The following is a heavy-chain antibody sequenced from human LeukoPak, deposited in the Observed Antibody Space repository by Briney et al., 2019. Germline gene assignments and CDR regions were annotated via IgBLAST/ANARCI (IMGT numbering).Heavy chain of an antibody. CDR3: AKAYYYDSSGYFGAFDI. V-gene: IGHV3-48*01. CDR1: GFTFSTYS. CDR2: ISSSSGTI. Sequence: GGSLRLSCAASGFTFSTYSMNWVRQAPGKGLEWVSYISSSSGTIYYADSVKGRFTISRDNSKNTLYLQMNSLRAEDTAVYYCAKAYYYDSSGYFGAFDIWGQGTMVTVSS. J-gene: IGHJ3*02. D-gene: IGHD3-22*01.